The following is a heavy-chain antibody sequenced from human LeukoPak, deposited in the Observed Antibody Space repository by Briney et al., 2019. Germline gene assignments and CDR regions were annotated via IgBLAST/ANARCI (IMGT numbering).Heavy chain of an antibody. CDR1: GGSFSGYY. Sequence: SETLSLTCAVYGGSFSGYYWGWIRQPPGKGLEWIGSIYHSGSTYYNPSLKSRVTISVDTSKNQFSLRLSSLTAADTALYYCARDRKYYYHMDVWGKGTTVTVSS. CDR3: ARDRKYYYHMDV. CDR2: IYHSGST. J-gene: IGHJ6*03. D-gene: IGHD1-14*01. V-gene: IGHV4-34*01.